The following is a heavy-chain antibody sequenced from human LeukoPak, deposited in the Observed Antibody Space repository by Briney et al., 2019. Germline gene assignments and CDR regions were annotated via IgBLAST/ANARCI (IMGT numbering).Heavy chain of an antibody. J-gene: IGHJ4*02. Sequence: GRSLRLSCAAPGFTFDDYAMHWVRQAPGKGLEWVSGISWNSGSIGYADSVKGRFTISRDNAKNSLYLQMNSLRAEDTALYYCAKDSGYGIAAAAADYWGQGTLVTVSS. CDR3: AKDSGYGIAAAAADY. CDR1: GFTFDDYA. CDR2: ISWNSGSI. D-gene: IGHD6-13*01. V-gene: IGHV3-9*01.